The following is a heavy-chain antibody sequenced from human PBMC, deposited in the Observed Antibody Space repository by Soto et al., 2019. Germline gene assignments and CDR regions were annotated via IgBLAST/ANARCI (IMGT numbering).Heavy chain of an antibody. D-gene: IGHD2-15*01. Sequence: EVQLLESGGNLAQPGGSLRLSCAASGFTFTDYAMTWVRQAPGKGLEWVSSVSASGDISYYANSVTGRFFISRDPSKNPPFSQMNSLRAKDTALYYRARGDRGASGPPARYYYSGLDVWGQGTTISVSS. V-gene: IGHV3-23*01. CDR3: ARGDRGASGPPARYYYSGLDV. CDR1: GFTFTDYA. CDR2: VSASGDIS. J-gene: IGHJ6*02.